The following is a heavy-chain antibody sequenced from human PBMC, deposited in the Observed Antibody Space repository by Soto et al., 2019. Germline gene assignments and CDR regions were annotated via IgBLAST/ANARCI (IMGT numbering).Heavy chain of an antibody. CDR1: GFTFSSYS. CDR3: ARDPYYYDSSGYYYYYYGMDV. CDR2: ISSSSSYI. J-gene: IGHJ6*04. Sequence: LRLSCAASGFTFSSYSMNWVRQAPGKGLEWVSSISSSSSYIYYADSVKGRFTISRDNAKNSLYLQMNSLRAEDTAVYYCARDPYYYDSSGYYYYYYGMDVWGEGTTVTVYS. D-gene: IGHD3-22*01. V-gene: IGHV3-21*01.